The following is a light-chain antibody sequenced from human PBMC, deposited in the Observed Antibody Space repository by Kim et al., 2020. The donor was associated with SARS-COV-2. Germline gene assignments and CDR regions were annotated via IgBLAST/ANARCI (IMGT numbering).Light chain of an antibody. J-gene: IGLJ3*02. V-gene: IGLV2-11*01. CDR3: CSYAGSYTFV. CDR1: SSDVGAYNY. CDR2: DVS. Sequence: QSALTQPRSVSGSPGQSVTISCTGTSSDVGAYNYVSWYQQHPGKAPKLMIYDVSKRPSGVPDRFSGSKSGNTASLTISGLRAEDETDYYCCSYAGSYTFVFGGGTQLTVL.